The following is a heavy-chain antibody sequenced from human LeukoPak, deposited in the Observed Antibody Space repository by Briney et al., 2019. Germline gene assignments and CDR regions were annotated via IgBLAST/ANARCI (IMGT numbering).Heavy chain of an antibody. Sequence: GRSLRLSCAASGFTFSSYGMHWVRQAPGKGLEWVAVISYDGSNKYYADSVKGRFTISRDNSKNTLYLQMNSLRAEDTAVYYCARGGRVIDYWGQGTLVTVSS. J-gene: IGHJ4*02. CDR2: ISYDGSNK. CDR1: GFTFSSYG. CDR3: ARGGRVIDY. V-gene: IGHV3-30*03. D-gene: IGHD2-15*01.